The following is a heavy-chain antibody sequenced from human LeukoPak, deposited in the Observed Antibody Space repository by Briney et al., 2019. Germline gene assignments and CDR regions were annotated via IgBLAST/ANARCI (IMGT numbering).Heavy chain of an antibody. CDR3: ARDSEGYCSSTSCYGSYYYYMDV. V-gene: IGHV3-48*01. J-gene: IGHJ6*03. CDR1: GFTFSSYS. D-gene: IGHD2-2*01. CDR2: ISSSSSTI. Sequence: PGGSLRLSCAASGFTFSSYSMNWVRQAPGKGLEWVSYISSSSSTIYYADSVKGRFTISRDNAKNSLYLQMNSLRAEDTAVYYCARDSEGYCSSTSCYGSYYYYMDVWGKGTTVTVSS.